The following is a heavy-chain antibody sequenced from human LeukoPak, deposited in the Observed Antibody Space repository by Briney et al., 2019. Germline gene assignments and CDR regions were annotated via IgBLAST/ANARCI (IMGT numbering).Heavy chain of an antibody. CDR1: AGSISSSY. CDR3: ARQGPLTTAVTTRTNPFDY. D-gene: IGHD4-11*01. V-gene: IGHV4-59*08. J-gene: IGHJ4*02. Sequence: SETLSLTCTVSAGSISSSYWSWIRQPPGKGLEWVGYIYYSGSTNYNPSLKSRVTISVDTSKNQFSLKLNSVTAADTAVYYCARQGPLTTAVTTRTNPFDYWGQGTPVTVSS. CDR2: IYYSGST.